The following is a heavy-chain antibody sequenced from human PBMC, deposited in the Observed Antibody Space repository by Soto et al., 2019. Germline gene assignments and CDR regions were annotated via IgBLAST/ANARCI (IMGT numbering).Heavy chain of an antibody. J-gene: IGHJ3*02. D-gene: IGHD5-18*01. CDR3: AKIPIQGGAFDI. CDR1: GFTFSSYG. Sequence: QVQLVESGGGVVQPGRSLRLSCAASGFTFSSYGMHWVRQAPGKGLEWVAVISYDGSNKYYADSVKGRFTISRDNSKNTLYLQMNSLRAEDTAVYYCAKIPIQGGAFDIWGQGTMVTVSS. V-gene: IGHV3-30*18. CDR2: ISYDGSNK.